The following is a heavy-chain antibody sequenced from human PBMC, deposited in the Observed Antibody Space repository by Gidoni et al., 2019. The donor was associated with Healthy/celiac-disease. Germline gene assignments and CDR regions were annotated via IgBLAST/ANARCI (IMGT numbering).Heavy chain of an antibody. J-gene: IGHJ4*02. CDR3: AKNTGGYSYGFVLFDY. V-gene: IGHV3-23*01. CDR2: ISGSGGST. CDR1: GFTFSSYA. Sequence: EVQLLESGGGLVQPGGSLRLSCAASGFTFSSYAMSWVRQAPGKGLEWVSAISGSGGSTYYADSVKGRFTISRDNSKNTLYLQMNSLRAEDTAVYYCAKNTGGYSYGFVLFDYWGQGTLVTVSS. D-gene: IGHD5-18*01.